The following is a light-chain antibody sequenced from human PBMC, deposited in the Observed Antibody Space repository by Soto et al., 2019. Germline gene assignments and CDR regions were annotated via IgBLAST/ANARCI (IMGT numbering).Light chain of an antibody. CDR2: DAS. CDR3: QQYEDLPLT. CDR1: QDINNF. J-gene: IGKJ1*01. V-gene: IGKV1-33*01. Sequence: DIQMTQSPSSLSASVGDSVTISCQASQDINNFLNWYQQKPGKPPQLLIYDASTLEKGVPSRFSGAGSGADFSFTISNLQPEDRAPYYCQQYEDLPLTFGQGTKVEIK.